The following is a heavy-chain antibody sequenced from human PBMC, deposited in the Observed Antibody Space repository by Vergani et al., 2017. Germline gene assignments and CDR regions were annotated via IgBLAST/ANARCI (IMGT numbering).Heavy chain of an antibody. V-gene: IGHV3-23*01. CDR1: GFTFSSYA. Sequence: EVQLLESGGGLVQPGGSLRLSCAASGFTFSSYAMSWVRQAPGKGLEWVSGISWNSGSIGYADSVKGRFTISRDNAKNSLYLQMNSLRAEDTAVYYCAREGPLLLWFGADGYNYDYWGQGTLVTVSS. CDR2: ISWNSGSI. CDR3: AREGPLLLWFGADGYNYDY. J-gene: IGHJ4*02. D-gene: IGHD3-10*01.